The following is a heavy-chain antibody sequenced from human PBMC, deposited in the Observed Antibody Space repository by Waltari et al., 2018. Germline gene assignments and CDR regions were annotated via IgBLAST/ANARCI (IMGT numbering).Heavy chain of an antibody. Sequence: QVQLVQSGAEVKKPGSSVKVSCKASGGTFSSYAISWVRQAPGQGLEWMGGIIPIFGTANYAQKFQGRVTITADESTSTAYMELSSLRSEDTAVYYCASGKTYYYGSGTMEDAFDIWGQGTMVTVSS. J-gene: IGHJ3*02. CDR1: GGTFSSYA. V-gene: IGHV1-69*13. D-gene: IGHD3-10*01. CDR3: ASGKTYYYGSGTMEDAFDI. CDR2: IIPIFGTA.